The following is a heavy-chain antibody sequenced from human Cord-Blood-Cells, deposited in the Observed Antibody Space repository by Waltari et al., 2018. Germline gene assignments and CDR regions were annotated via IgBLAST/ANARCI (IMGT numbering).Heavy chain of an antibody. V-gene: IGHV4-34*01. CDR2: INHSGST. J-gene: IGHJ3*02. Sequence: QVQLQQWSAGLLKPSETLSLTCAVYGGSFSGYSWSWIRQPPGKGLEWIWEINHSGSTNYNPSLRSRVTLSVDTSKNQFSLKLSSVTAADTAVYYCARKTGTTAFDIWGQGTMVTVSS. CDR3: ARKTGTTAFDI. D-gene: IGHD1-1*01. CDR1: GGSFSGYS.